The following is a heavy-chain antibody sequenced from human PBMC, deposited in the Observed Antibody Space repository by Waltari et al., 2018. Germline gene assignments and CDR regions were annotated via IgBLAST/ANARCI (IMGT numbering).Heavy chain of an antibody. Sequence: EVQLVESGGGLVQPGGSLRLSCAASGFTFSSYEMNWVRQAPGKGWEWVSDISSSGSSIYYADSVKGRFTISRDNAKNSLFLQMNSLRAEDTAVYYCARGFYGTTYYFDYWGQGTLVTVSS. CDR1: GFTFSSYE. V-gene: IGHV3-48*03. J-gene: IGHJ4*02. CDR2: ISSSGSSI. CDR3: ARGFYGTTYYFDY. D-gene: IGHD1-1*01.